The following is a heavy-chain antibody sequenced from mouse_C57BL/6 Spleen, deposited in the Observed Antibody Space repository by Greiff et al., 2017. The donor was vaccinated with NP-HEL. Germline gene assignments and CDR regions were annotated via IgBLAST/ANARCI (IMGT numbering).Heavy chain of an antibody. J-gene: IGHJ4*01. V-gene: IGHV1-15*01. CDR2: IDPETGGT. CDR1: GYTFTDYE. D-gene: IGHD1-1*01. CDR3: TRSKNYYGSSYVPAMDY. Sequence: QVQLQQSGAELVRPGASVTLSCKASGYTFTDYEMHWVKQTPVHGLEWIGAIDPETGGTAYNQKFKGKAILTADKSSSTAYMELRSLTSEDSAVYYWTRSKNYYGSSYVPAMDYWGQGTSVTVSS.